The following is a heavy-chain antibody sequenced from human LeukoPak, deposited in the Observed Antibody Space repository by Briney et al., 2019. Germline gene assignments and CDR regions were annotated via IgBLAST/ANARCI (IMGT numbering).Heavy chain of an antibody. CDR1: GFTFSNYA. CDR2: ISGSGSST. J-gene: IGHJ4*02. V-gene: IGHV3-23*01. Sequence: GGSLRLSCAAPGFTFSNYAMTWVRQAPGKGLEWVSGISGSGSSTYYADSVKGRFTLSRDYPKNTLYLQMNSLRAEDTAVYFCARYSGSYYYPLNWDSWGQGTLVTVSS. D-gene: IGHD1-26*01. CDR3: ARYSGSYYYPLNWDS.